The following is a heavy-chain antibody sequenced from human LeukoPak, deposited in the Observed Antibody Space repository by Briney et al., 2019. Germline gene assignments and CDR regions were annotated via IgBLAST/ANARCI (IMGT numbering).Heavy chain of an antibody. D-gene: IGHD2-8*01. Sequence: PGRSLRLSCAASGFTFSNYAMHWVRQAPGKGLEWVAVLSYDGSIEDYAESVKGRFTISRDTSKNTLHLQANSLRAEDTAVYYCARVASSYCTFTACRTFNYWGQGTLVTVSS. CDR3: ARVASSYCTFTACRTFNY. V-gene: IGHV3-30*03. CDR2: LSYDGSIE. CDR1: GFTFSNYA. J-gene: IGHJ4*02.